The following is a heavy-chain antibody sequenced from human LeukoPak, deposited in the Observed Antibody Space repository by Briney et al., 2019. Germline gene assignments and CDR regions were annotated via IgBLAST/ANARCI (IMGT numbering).Heavy chain of an antibody. CDR2: LIPIFGTA. CDR3: ARRGRLAGTTVASGAFDI. J-gene: IGHJ3*02. Sequence: SEEVSCKASGGTFSSYAISWVRQARGQGLEWMGGLIPIFGTANYAQKFQGRVTITADESTSTAYMELSSLRSEDTAVYYCARRGRLAGTTVASGAFDIWGQGTMVTVSS. CDR1: GGTFSSYA. D-gene: IGHD4-23*01. V-gene: IGHV1-69*01.